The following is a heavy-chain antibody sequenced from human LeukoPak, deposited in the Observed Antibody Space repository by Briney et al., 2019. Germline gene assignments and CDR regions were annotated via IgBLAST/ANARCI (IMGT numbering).Heavy chain of an antibody. D-gene: IGHD6-19*01. Sequence: SETLSLTCTVSGGSISSYYWSWIRQPPGKGLEWIGYIYYSGSTNYSPSLKSRVTISVDTSKNQFSLKLSSVTAADTAVYYCARRSAVAGTKDAFDIWGQGTMVTVSS. J-gene: IGHJ3*02. CDR1: GGSISSYY. CDR2: IYYSGST. CDR3: ARRSAVAGTKDAFDI. V-gene: IGHV4-59*08.